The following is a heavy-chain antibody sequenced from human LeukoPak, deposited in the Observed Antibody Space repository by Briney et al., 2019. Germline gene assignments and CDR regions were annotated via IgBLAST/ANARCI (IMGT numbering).Heavy chain of an antibody. V-gene: IGHV4-59*01. Sequence: PSETLSLTCTVSGGSISSYYWSWIRQPAGKGLEWIGYIYYSGSTNYNPSLKSRVTISVDTSKNQFSLKLSSVTAADTAVYYCARLIAAAGTVWFDPWGQGTLVTVSS. J-gene: IGHJ5*02. CDR3: ARLIAAAGTVWFDP. CDR1: GGSISSYY. D-gene: IGHD6-13*01. CDR2: IYYSGST.